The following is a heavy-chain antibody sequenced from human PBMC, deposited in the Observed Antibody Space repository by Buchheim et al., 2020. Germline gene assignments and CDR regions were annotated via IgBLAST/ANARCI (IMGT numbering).Heavy chain of an antibody. D-gene: IGHD3-22*01. CDR1: GFTFSSYA. Sequence: EVQLLESGGGLVQPGGSLRLSCAASGFTFSSYAMSWVRQAPGKGLEWVSAISGSGAYTYYADSVKGRFTITRDNSKNTLFLQMNSLRAEDTAVYYCAKDVAPGSGFYFNSDYWGQGTL. J-gene: IGHJ4*02. V-gene: IGHV3-23*01. CDR3: AKDVAPGSGFYFNSDY. CDR2: ISGSGAYT.